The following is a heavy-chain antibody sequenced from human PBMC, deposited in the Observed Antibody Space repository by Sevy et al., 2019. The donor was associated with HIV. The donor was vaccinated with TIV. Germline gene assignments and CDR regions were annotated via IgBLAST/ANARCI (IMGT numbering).Heavy chain of an antibody. D-gene: IGHD3-22*01. J-gene: IGHJ4*02. CDR1: GGSMSSGDYY. Sequence: SETLSLTCTVSGGSMSSGDYYWSWIRQPPGKGLEWIGYIYYSGSSNYNPSLKSRVTISVDMSKNQFSLKLSSVTAADTAVYYCARAQYYYDSRGDYVLPRYYFDYWGQGTLVTVSS. CDR3: ARAQYYYDSRGDYVLPRYYFDY. CDR2: IYYSGSS. V-gene: IGHV4-30-4*01.